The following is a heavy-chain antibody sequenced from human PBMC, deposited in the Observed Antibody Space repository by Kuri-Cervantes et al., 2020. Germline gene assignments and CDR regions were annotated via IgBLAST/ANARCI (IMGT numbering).Heavy chain of an antibody. CDR1: GGSISSYY. D-gene: IGHD2-15*01. CDR3: ARALSLGWYSFDY. J-gene: IGHJ4*02. Sequence: GSLRLSCTVSGGSISSYYWSWIRQPPGKGLEWIGYIYYSGSTNYNPSLKSRVTISVDTSKNQFSQKLSSVTAADTAVYYCARALSLGWYSFDYWGQGTLVTVSS. V-gene: IGHV4-59*01. CDR2: IYYSGST.